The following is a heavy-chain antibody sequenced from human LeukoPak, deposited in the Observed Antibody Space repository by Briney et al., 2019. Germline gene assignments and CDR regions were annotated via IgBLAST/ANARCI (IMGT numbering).Heavy chain of an antibody. V-gene: IGHV4-59*08. CDR1: GFTVSSNY. CDR2: IYYSGST. D-gene: IGHD5-24*01. J-gene: IGHJ4*02. CDR3: ARGARAGYNLEPFDY. Sequence: LRLSCAASGFTVSSNYMSWIRQPPGKELEWIGCIYYSGSTKYNPSLKSRVTISVDTSKNQFSLKLSSVTAADTAVYYCARGARAGYNLEPFDYWGQGTLVTVSS.